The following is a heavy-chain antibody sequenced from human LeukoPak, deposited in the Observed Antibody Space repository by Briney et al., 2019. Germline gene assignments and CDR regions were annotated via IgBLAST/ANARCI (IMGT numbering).Heavy chain of an antibody. CDR3: AISYCSSTSCFHADAFDI. CDR1: GGSFSGYY. CDR2: INHSGST. D-gene: IGHD2-2*01. V-gene: IGHV4-34*01. Sequence: NPSETLSLTCAVYGGSFSGYYWSWIRQPPGKGLEWIGEINHSGSTNYNPSLKSRVTISVDTSKNQFSLKLSSVTAADTAVYYCAISYCSSTSCFHADAFDIWGQGTMVTVSS. J-gene: IGHJ3*02.